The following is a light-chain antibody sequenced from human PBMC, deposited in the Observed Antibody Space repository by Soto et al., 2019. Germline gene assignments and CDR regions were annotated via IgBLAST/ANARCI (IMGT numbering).Light chain of an antibody. CDR1: QSVSSN. V-gene: IGKV3-15*01. CDR2: GAS. Sequence: EIVMTQSPATLSVSPGEGATLSCRASQSVSSNLAWYQQKPGQAPRLLIYGASTRATGVPSRFSGTGSETDFTLTISGLQSEDSAIYFCQQYNNWPFSFGQGTRLEI. CDR3: QQYNNWPFS. J-gene: IGKJ5*01.